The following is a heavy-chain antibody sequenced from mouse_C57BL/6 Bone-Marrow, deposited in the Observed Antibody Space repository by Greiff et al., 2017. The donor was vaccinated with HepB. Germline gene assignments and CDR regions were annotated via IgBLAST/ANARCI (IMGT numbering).Heavy chain of an antibody. CDR2: ISSGSSTI. D-gene: IGHD1-1*01. CDR3: ARTTTVVATPYWYFDV. J-gene: IGHJ1*03. Sequence: EVQVVESGGGLVKPGGSLKLSCAASGFTFSDYGMHWVRQAPEKGLEWVAYISSGSSTIYYADTVKGRFTISRDNAKNTLFLQMTSLRSEDTAMYYCARTTTVVATPYWYFDVWGTGTTVTVSS. V-gene: IGHV5-17*01. CDR1: GFTFSDYG.